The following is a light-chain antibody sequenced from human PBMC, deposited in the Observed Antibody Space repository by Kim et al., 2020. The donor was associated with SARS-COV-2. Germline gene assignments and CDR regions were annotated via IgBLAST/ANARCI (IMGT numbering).Light chain of an antibody. J-gene: IGLJ2*01. Sequence: GKNVTISGTRSNSNIGDNYVSGYQQYPGPVPKPLIYDNNKRPSGIPDRFSGSKSGTSATLGITGLQTGDEADFYCGTWDNGLSAVVFGGGTQLTVL. CDR3: GTWDNGLSAVV. CDR1: NSNIGDNY. CDR2: DNN. V-gene: IGLV1-51*01.